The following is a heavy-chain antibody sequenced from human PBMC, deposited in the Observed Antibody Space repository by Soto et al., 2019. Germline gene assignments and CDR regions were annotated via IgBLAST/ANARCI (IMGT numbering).Heavy chain of an antibody. D-gene: IGHD1-26*01. Sequence: KPSETLSLTCTISGGSISVYYWSWVRQPPGHELEWIGYIYASGSPYYNPSLRSRVTISAETSKNQISLKLTSPTAADTDVYYCAKGVGSSPPRYWGRGTLVTVSS. CDR3: AKGVGSSPPRY. CDR2: IYASGSP. J-gene: IGHJ4*02. V-gene: IGHV4-59*01. CDR1: GGSISVYY.